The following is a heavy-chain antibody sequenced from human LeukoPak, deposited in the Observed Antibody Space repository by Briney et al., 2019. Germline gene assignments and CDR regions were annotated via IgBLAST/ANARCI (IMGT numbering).Heavy chain of an antibody. Sequence: GESLKISCKASGYSFTNYWIGWVRQMPGKGLEWMGIIYPGDSDTKYSPSFQRQVTISADKSINTAYLQWSSLRASDTAMYYCARQGTIVAGTLGTTFDYWGQGTLLTVSS. CDR2: IYPGDSDT. CDR1: GYSFTNYW. CDR3: ARQGTIVAGTLGTTFDY. V-gene: IGHV5-51*01. D-gene: IGHD5-12*01. J-gene: IGHJ4*02.